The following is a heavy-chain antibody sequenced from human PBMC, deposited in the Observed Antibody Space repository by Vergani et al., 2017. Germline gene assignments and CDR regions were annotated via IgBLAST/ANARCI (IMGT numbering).Heavy chain of an antibody. CDR1: GITFWKFG. Sequence: EVDLVESGGGLAQPGGSLRLSCEASGITFWKFGMHWVRQGPGKGLEWVSGISWNSGAVDYADSVRGRFTISRDNAKNSLFLEMNSLRFEDTAVYFCTNGSVYYHDSAGNGYDPYTGFDLWGQGTLVTVSS. CDR2: ISWNSGAV. J-gene: IGHJ3*01. V-gene: IGHV3-9*01. CDR3: TNGSVYYHDSAGNGYDPYTGFDL. D-gene: IGHD5-12*01.